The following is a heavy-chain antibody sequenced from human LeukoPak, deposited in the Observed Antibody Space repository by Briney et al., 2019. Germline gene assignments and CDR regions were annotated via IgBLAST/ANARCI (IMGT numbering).Heavy chain of an antibody. Sequence: PSETLSLTCSVSGASISNFYWNWIRQSPEKGLEWIGYVFASGSTSYNPSLKSRVTISIDTSKTQFSLKLSSVTAADTAVYFCSGDKGSDYYYYAMDVWGQGTTVTVSS. J-gene: IGHJ6*02. CDR2: VFASGST. V-gene: IGHV4-59*01. CDR1: GASISNFY. CDR3: SGDKGSDYYYYAMDV.